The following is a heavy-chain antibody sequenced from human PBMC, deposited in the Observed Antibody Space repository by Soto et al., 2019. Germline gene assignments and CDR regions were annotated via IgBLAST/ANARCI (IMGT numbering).Heavy chain of an antibody. CDR1: GFTFSSYG. Sequence: GGSLRLSCAASGFTFSSYGMHWVRQAPGRGLEWVAVISYDGSNKYYADSVKGRFTISRDNSKNTLYLQMNSLRAEDTAVYYCAKGRYCSSTSCPENYYYYYGMDVWGQGTTVTVSS. V-gene: IGHV3-30*18. D-gene: IGHD2-2*01. CDR2: ISYDGSNK. J-gene: IGHJ6*02. CDR3: AKGRYCSSTSCPENYYYYYGMDV.